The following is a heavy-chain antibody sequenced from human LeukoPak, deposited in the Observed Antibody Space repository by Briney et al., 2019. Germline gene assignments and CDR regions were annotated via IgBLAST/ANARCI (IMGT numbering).Heavy chain of an antibody. Sequence: GASVKDSCKASGYTLTRYYMHWVRQAPGQRPEWMGIIYTSDGSARYAQKCPGRVTMTRDTSTGTVYMGLGSLRSEDTAVYYRASAMAAAGAESSQPWGQGALV. V-gene: IGHV1-46*01. CDR3: ASAMAAAGAESSQP. CDR1: GYTLTRYY. D-gene: IGHD6-13*01. CDR2: IYTSDGSA. J-gene: IGHJ5*02.